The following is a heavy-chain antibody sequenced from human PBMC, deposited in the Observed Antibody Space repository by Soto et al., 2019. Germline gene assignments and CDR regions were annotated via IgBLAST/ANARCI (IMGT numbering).Heavy chain of an antibody. V-gene: IGHV1-2*04. CDR3: AIGGNSAYDAFDI. J-gene: IGHJ3*02. D-gene: IGHD2-21*02. CDR2: INPNSGGT. CDR1: GYTFTGYY. Sequence: GASVKVSCKASGYTFTGYYMHWVRQAPGQGLEWMGWINPNSGGTNYAQKFQGWVTMTRDTSISTAYMELSRLRSDDTAVYYSAIGGNSAYDAFDIWGQGTMVTVSS.